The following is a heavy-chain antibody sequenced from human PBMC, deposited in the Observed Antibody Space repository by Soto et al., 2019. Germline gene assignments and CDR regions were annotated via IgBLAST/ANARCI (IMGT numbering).Heavy chain of an antibody. Sequence: PGGSLRLSCAASGFTVISTYMSWVRQAPGKGLEWVSFTYSGGSTYYADSVKGRFTISRDTSKNTLYLQMNSLRVEDTAVYYCARGGQVRGGMDVWGQGTTVTVSS. V-gene: IGHV3-53*01. J-gene: IGHJ6*02. CDR1: GFTVISTY. CDR3: ARGGQVRGGMDV. CDR2: TYSGGST.